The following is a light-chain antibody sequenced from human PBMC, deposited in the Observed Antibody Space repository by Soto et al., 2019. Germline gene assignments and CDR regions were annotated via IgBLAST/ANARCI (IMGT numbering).Light chain of an antibody. J-gene: IGLJ1*01. CDR2: DVS. CDR1: SSDVGGYNY. CDR3: SSYTSSSTPYV. Sequence: QFLLTQPAPVSGSPGQSITLSSTGTSSDVGGYNYVSWYQQHPGKAPKLMIYDVSNRPSGVSNRFSGSKSGNTASLTISGLQAEDEADYYCSSYTSSSTPYVFGTGTKVTVL. V-gene: IGLV2-14*01.